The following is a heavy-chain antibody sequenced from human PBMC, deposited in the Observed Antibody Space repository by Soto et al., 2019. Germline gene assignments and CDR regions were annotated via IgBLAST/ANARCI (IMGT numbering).Heavy chain of an antibody. V-gene: IGHV3-30-3*01. CDR2: ISYDGSNK. CDR3: ARDQTGITTTGGGRIDY. Sequence: VQLVESGGGAVQPGRSLRLSCAASGFTFSSHAMHWVRQAPGKGLECMAIISYDGSNKYYGDSVRGRLTISRDNSKNTIYLQMNSLRAEDTAVYYCARDQTGITTTGGGRIDYWGQGTLVTVSS. CDR1: GFTFSSHA. J-gene: IGHJ4*02. D-gene: IGHD6-13*01.